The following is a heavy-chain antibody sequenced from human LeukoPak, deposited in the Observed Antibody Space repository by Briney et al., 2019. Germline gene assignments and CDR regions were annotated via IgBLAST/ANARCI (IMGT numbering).Heavy chain of an antibody. J-gene: IGHJ4*02. CDR2: ISSSSSYI. Sequence: GGSLGLSCAASGFTFSSYSMNWVRQAPGKGLEWVSSISSSSSYIYYADSVKGRFTISRDNAENSLSLQMNSLRVEDTAVYYCARFETVAAKPFEYWGQGTLVTVSS. V-gene: IGHV3-21*01. CDR3: ARFETVAAKPFEY. CDR1: GFTFSSYS. D-gene: IGHD6-19*01.